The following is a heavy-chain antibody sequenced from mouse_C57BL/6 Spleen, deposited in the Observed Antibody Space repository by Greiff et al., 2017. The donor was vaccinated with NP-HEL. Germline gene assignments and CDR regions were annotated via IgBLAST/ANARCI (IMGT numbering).Heavy chain of an antibody. D-gene: IGHD2-4*01. CDR3: ARWDDYAPFDY. CDR2: IHPNSGST. CDR1: GYTFTSYW. V-gene: IGHV1-64*01. J-gene: IGHJ2*01. Sequence: VQLQQPGAELVKPGASVKLSCKASGYTFTSYWMHWVKQRPGQGLEWIGMIHPNSGSTNYNEKFKSKATLTVDKSSRTAYMQLSSLTSEDSAVYYCARWDDYAPFDYWGQGTTLTVSS.